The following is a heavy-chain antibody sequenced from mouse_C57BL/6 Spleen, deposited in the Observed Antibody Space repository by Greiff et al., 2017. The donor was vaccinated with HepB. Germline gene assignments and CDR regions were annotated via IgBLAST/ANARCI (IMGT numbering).Heavy chain of an antibody. CDR3: ASRRAMDY. CDR2: IDPSDSYT. CDR1: GYTFTSYW. Sequence: VQLQQPGAELVMPGASVKLSCKASGYTFTSYWMHWVKQRPGQGLEWIGEIDPSDSYTNYNQKFKGKSTLTVDKSSSTAYMQLSSLTSEDSAVYYCASRRAMDYWGQGTSVTVSS. V-gene: IGHV1-69*01. J-gene: IGHJ4*01.